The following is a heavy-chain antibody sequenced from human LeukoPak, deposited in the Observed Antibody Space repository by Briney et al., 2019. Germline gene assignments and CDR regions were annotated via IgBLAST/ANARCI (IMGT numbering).Heavy chain of an antibody. V-gene: IGHV3-53*01. Sequence: GGSLRLSCTVSGFTVSSNSMSWVRQAPGKGLEWVSFIYSDNTHYSDSVKGRFTISRDNSKNTLYLQMNSLRAEDTAVYYCVREYSGWLAAAGAWGQGVLVTVSS. CDR1: GFTVSSNS. J-gene: IGHJ4*02. CDR3: VREYSGWLAAAGA. D-gene: IGHD6-13*01. CDR2: IYSDNT.